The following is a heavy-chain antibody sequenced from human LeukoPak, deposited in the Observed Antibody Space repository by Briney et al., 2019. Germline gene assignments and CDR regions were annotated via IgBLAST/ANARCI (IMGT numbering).Heavy chain of an antibody. D-gene: IGHD5-24*01. J-gene: IGHJ4*02. Sequence: GGSLRLSCAASGFTVSSNYMSWVRQAPGKGLEWVSVIYSGGSTYYADSVKGRFTISRDNSKNTLYLQMNSLRAEDTAVYYCARATVEMATITFEYWGQGALVTVSS. CDR1: GFTVSSNY. CDR3: ARATVEMATITFEY. CDR2: IYSGGST. V-gene: IGHV3-53*01.